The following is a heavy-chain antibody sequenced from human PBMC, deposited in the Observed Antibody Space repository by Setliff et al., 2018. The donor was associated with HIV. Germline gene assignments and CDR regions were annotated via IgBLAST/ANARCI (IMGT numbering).Heavy chain of an antibody. Sequence: GASVKVSCKASGYTFTNYYIHWVRQAPGQGLEWMGLINPSGGRTSYAQKFQGRLTMTRDTSRSTVYMELRSLRSDDTAVYYCARDDGGYNYAEAFDVWGQGTMVTVSS. CDR1: GYTFTNYY. V-gene: IGHV1-46*01. D-gene: IGHD3-16*01. CDR2: INPSGGRT. CDR3: ARDDGGYNYAEAFDV. J-gene: IGHJ3*01.